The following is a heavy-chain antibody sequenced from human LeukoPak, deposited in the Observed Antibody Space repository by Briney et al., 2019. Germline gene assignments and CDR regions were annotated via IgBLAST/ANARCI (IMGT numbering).Heavy chain of an antibody. Sequence: GGSLRLSCAASGFTFSDYYMSWIRQAPGKVLEWVSYISSSGSTIYYADSVKGRFTISRDNAKNSLYLQMNSLRAEDTAVYYCARDMSEGYSSGWYLWGQGTLVTVSS. D-gene: IGHD6-19*01. CDR2: ISSSGSTI. V-gene: IGHV3-11*01. CDR3: ARDMSEGYSSGWYL. J-gene: IGHJ5*02. CDR1: GFTFSDYY.